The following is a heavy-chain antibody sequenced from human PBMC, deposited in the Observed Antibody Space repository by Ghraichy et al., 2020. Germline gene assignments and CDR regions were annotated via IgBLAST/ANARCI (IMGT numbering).Heavy chain of an antibody. CDR3: AREGYCGGDCYSLNWYFDL. V-gene: IGHV3-21*01. D-gene: IGHD2-21*01. CDR1: GFTFSSYS. J-gene: IGHJ2*01. Sequence: GGSLRLSCAASGFTFSSYSMNWVRQAPGKGLEWVSSISSSSSYIYYADSVKGRFTISRDNAKNSLYLQMNSLRAEDTAVYYCAREGYCGGDCYSLNWYFDLWGRGTLVTVSS. CDR2: ISSSSSYI.